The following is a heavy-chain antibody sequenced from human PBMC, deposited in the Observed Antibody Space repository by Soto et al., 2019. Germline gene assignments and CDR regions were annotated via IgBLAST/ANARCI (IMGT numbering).Heavy chain of an antibody. V-gene: IGHV3-30*14. CDR3: AREGGSSGRAGIFDF. Sequence: QVQLVESGGGVVQPGRSMRLSCAASGFTFSNYPIHWVRHSPVKGLEWVAVISNDGSRQFYTDPVKGRFTISRDNSQNTLYLQMDNLINEDTALYYCAREGGSSGRAGIFDFWGQGAQVTVSS. D-gene: IGHD6-19*01. J-gene: IGHJ4*02. CDR1: GFTFSNYP. CDR2: ISNDGSRQ.